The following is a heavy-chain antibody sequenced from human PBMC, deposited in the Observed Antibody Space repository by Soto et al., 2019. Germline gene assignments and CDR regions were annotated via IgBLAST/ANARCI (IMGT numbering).Heavy chain of an antibody. CDR3: TRERDDMIYVPDAFDI. V-gene: IGHV3-49*03. Sequence: HPGGSLRLSGTASGFTFGNYAMNWFRQAPGKGLERVGFIRSKAYGGTTEYAASVKGRFTISRDDSKSIAYLQMNNLKTEDTAVYYCTRERDDMIYVPDAFDIWGQGTMVTVSS. J-gene: IGHJ3*02. D-gene: IGHD3-16*01. CDR1: GFTFGNYA. CDR2: IRSKAYGGTT.